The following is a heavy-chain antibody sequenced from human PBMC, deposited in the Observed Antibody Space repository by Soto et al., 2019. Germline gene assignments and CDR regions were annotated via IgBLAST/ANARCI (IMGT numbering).Heavy chain of an antibody. D-gene: IGHD6-6*01. CDR1: GFTFSTYA. CDR3: AKNQGEQLAVDY. V-gene: IGHV3-23*01. J-gene: IGHJ4*02. CDR2: ISGGGGST. Sequence: GGSLRLSCAASGFTFSTYAMSWVRQAPGKGLEWVSGISGGGGSTYYADSVKGRFTISRDNSKNTLYLQMNSPRAEDRAVYYCAKNQGEQLAVDYWGQGTPVTVSS.